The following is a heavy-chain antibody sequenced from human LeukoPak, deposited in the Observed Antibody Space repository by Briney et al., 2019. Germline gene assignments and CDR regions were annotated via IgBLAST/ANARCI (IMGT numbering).Heavy chain of an antibody. CDR3: ARVIRGYGYGYRYRTYYFDY. Sequence: SETLSLTCAVYGGSFSGYYWSWIRQPPGKGLEWIGEINHSGSTNYNPSLKSRVTISVDTSKNQFSLKLSSVTAADTAVYYCARVIRGYGYGYRYRTYYFDYWGQGTLVTVSS. J-gene: IGHJ4*02. CDR1: GGSFSGYY. D-gene: IGHD5-18*01. V-gene: IGHV4-34*01. CDR2: INHSGST.